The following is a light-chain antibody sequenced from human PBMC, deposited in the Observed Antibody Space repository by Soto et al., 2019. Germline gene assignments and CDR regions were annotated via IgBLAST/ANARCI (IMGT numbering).Light chain of an antibody. CDR1: QRVLSNS. CDR2: WAS. V-gene: IGKV4-1*01. J-gene: IGKJ2*01. Sequence: DIVMTQSPESLAVSLGERATINCKSSQRVLSNSIAWYQQKPGQPPKLLIYWASTRESGVPYRFSGSGSGTDFTLTISSLQAEDVAVYYCQQYSSAPQTFGQGTKLEIK. CDR3: QQYSSAPQT.